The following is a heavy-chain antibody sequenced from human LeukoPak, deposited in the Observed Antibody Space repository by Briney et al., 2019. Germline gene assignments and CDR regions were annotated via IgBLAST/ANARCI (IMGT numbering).Heavy chain of an antibody. J-gene: IGHJ4*02. CDR3: ARGPPNWGFDY. V-gene: IGHV1-8*01. D-gene: IGHD7-27*01. Sequence: ASVKVSCKASGYTFTSYDINWVRQATGQQLEWMGWMNPNSGNTGHAQKFQGRVTMTRNTSISTAYMELSSLRSEDTAVYYCARGPPNWGFDYWGQGTLVTVSS. CDR2: MNPNSGNT. CDR1: GYTFTSYD.